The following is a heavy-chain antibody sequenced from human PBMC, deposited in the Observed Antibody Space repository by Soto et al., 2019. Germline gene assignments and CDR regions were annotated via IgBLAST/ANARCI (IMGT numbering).Heavy chain of an antibody. J-gene: IGHJ4*02. D-gene: IGHD6-19*01. Sequence: PGGSLRLSCAASGFTFSSYWMSWVRQAPGKGLEWVAVISYDGSNKYYADSVKGRFTISRDNSKNTLYLQMNSLRAEDTAVYYCARTLAAVAGTFDYWGQGTLVTVSS. CDR1: GFTFSSYW. CDR2: ISYDGSNK. V-gene: IGHV3-30-3*01. CDR3: ARTLAAVAGTFDY.